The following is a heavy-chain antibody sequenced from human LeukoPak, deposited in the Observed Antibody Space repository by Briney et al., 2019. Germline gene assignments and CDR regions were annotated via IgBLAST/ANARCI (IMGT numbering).Heavy chain of an antibody. CDR2: IYYSGTT. CDR3: ARAPNCGGDCYSDC. CDR1: GGSISSYY. J-gene: IGHJ4*02. V-gene: IGHV4-59*01. D-gene: IGHD2-21*02. Sequence: SETLSLTCTVSGGSISSYYWSWIRQPPGKGLEWIGCIYYSGTTNYNPSLKSRVTISLDTSKNQFSLKLSSVTAADTAVYYCARAPNCGGDCYSDCWGQGTLVTVSS.